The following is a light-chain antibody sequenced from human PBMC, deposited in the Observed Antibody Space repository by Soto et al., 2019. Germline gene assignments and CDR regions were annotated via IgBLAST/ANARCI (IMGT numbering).Light chain of an antibody. Sequence: QAVLTQPASVSGSPGQSITISCTGTSSDVGGYNDVSWYQHYPGKAPKVMIYEVTNRPSGVSNRFSGSKSGNTASLTISGLQAEDEGDYYCSSYTSSNTLVFGGGTKLTVL. CDR3: SSYTSSNTLV. CDR2: EVT. V-gene: IGLV2-14*01. CDR1: SSDVGGYND. J-gene: IGLJ2*01.